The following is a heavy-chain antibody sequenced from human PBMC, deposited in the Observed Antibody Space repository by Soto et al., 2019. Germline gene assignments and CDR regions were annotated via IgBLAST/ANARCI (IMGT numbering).Heavy chain of an antibody. CDR1: GYTFTSYG. V-gene: IGHV1-18*01. J-gene: IGHJ6*02. CDR2: ISAYNDNT. Sequence: ASVKVSCKASGYTFTSYGISWVRQAPGQGHEWIGWISAYNDNTNYAQKHQGRDTMTTDTSTSTAYMELRSLRSDDTAVYYCARDMGSSSFYYYYGMDVWGQGTTVTVSS. CDR3: ARDMGSSSFYYYYGMDV. D-gene: IGHD6-6*01.